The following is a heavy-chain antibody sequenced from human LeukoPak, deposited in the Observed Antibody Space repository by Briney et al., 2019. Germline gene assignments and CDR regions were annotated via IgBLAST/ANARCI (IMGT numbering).Heavy chain of an antibody. V-gene: IGHV1-69*04. Sequence: SVKVSCKASGCTFSKNAISWVRQAPGQGLEWMGRIIPVVGVAQYAQKFQGRVTITADPSTTTAYMELSSLGSEDTALYYCARIKAVGVPVANYYSALDVWGQGTTVTVSS. CDR1: GCTFSKNA. J-gene: IGHJ6*02. D-gene: IGHD2-2*01. CDR3: ARIKAVGVPVANYYSALDV. CDR2: IIPVVGVA.